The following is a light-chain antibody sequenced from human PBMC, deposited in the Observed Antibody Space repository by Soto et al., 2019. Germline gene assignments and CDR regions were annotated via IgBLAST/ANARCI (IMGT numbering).Light chain of an antibody. CDR1: QTISNW. CDR3: QQYTTFSRT. CDR2: KAS. Sequence: DIQMTQSPSTLSASVGDRVTITCRASQTISNWLAWYQQKPGKAPKLLIYKASSLESGVPSRFSGSGSGTEFTLTISSLQPDDFATYYCQQYTTFSRTFGQGTKV. V-gene: IGKV1-5*03. J-gene: IGKJ1*01.